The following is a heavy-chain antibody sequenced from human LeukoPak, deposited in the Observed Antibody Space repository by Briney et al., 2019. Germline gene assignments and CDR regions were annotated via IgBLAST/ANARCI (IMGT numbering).Heavy chain of an antibody. D-gene: IGHD6-19*01. CDR2: ISGSGGST. J-gene: IGHJ4*02. V-gene: IGHV3-23*01. CDR1: GFTFDDYG. Sequence: GGSLRLSCAASGFTFDDYGMSWVRQAPGKGLEWVSAISGSGGSTYYADSVKGRFTISRDNSKNTLYLQMNSLRAEDTAVYYCAKVRSSGWYVFDYWGQGTLVTVSS. CDR3: AKVRSSGWYVFDY.